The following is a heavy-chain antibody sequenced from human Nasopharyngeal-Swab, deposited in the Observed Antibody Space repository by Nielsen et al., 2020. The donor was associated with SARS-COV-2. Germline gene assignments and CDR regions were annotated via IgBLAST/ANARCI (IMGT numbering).Heavy chain of an antibody. CDR3: ARVVPAALGGMDV. D-gene: IGHD2-2*01. CDR2: IIPIFGTA. Sequence: SVKVSCKASRGTFSSYAISWVRQAPGQGLEWMGGIIPIFGTANYAQKFQGRVTITADESTSTAYMELSSLRSEDTAVYYCARVVPAALGGMDVWGQGTTVAVSS. J-gene: IGHJ6*02. V-gene: IGHV1-69*13. CDR1: RGTFSSYA.